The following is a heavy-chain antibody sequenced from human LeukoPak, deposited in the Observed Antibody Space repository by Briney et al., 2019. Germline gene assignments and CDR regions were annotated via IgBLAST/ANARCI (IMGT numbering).Heavy chain of an antibody. CDR2: IYHSGST. CDR1: GYSISSGYY. V-gene: IGHV4-38-2*01. D-gene: IGHD3-10*01. Sequence: SETLSLTCAVSGYSISSGYYWGWIRQPPGKGLEWIGSIYHSGSTYYNPSLKSRVTISVDTPKNQFSLKLSSVTAADTAVYYCARHYYGSPLDYWGQGTLVTVSS. CDR3: ARHYYGSPLDY. J-gene: IGHJ4*02.